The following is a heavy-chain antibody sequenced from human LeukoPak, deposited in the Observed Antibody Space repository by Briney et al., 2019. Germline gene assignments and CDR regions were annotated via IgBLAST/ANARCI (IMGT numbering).Heavy chain of an antibody. CDR2: INHSGST. CDR3: ARLKDYGSGDY. J-gene: IGHJ4*02. D-gene: IGHD3-10*01. Sequence: SETLSLTCAVYGGSFSGYYWSWIRQRPGKGLEWIGEINHSGSTNYNPSLKSRVTISVDTSKNQFSLKLSSVTAADTAVYYCARLKDYGSGDYWGQGTLVTVSS. CDR1: GGSFSGYY. V-gene: IGHV4-34*01.